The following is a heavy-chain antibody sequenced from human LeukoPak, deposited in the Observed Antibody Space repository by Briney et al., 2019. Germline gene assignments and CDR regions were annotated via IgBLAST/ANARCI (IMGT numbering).Heavy chain of an antibody. D-gene: IGHD5-18*01. CDR2: INHSGST. J-gene: IGHJ4*02. Sequence: SETLSLTCAVYGGSFSGYYWSWIRQPPGKGLEWIGEINHSGSTNYNPSLKSRVTISVDTSKNQFSLKLSSVTAADTAVYYCARCGYSYGLAFDYWGQGTLVTVSS. CDR3: ARCGYSYGLAFDY. CDR1: GGSFSGYY. V-gene: IGHV4-34*01.